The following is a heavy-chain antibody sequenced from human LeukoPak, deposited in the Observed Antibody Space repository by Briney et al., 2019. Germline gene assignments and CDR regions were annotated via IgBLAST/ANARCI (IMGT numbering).Heavy chain of an antibody. V-gene: IGHV3-30*03. CDR2: ISYDGSNK. CDR1: GFTFSSYG. D-gene: IGHD6-6*01. Sequence: PGRSLRLSCAASGFTFSSYGMHWVRQAPGKGLEWVAVISYDGSNKYYADSVKGRFTISRDNSKNTLYLQMNSLRAEDTAVYYCARDISQLRASIAARPLEYGMDVWGQGTTVTVSS. CDR3: ARDISQLRASIAARPLEYGMDV. J-gene: IGHJ6*02.